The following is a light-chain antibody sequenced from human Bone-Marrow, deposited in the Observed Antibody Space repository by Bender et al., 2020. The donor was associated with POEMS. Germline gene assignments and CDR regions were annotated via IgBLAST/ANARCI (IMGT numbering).Light chain of an antibody. CDR1: ALPKDY. J-gene: IGLJ2*01. CDR2: KDT. CDR3: QSADTSSTYVV. Sequence: SDELTQPPSVSVSPGETARITCSGDALPKDYAYWYQVRPGQAPTLVIRKDTERPSEIPERFSGSSSGTTVTLTISGAQAEDEADYYCQSADTSSTYVVFGGGTKLTVL. V-gene: IGLV3-25*03.